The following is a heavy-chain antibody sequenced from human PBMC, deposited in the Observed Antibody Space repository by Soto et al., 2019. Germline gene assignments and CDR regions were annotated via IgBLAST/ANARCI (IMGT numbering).Heavy chain of an antibody. CDR1: GGSISSYY. Sequence: QVQLQESGPGLVKPSETLSLTCTVSGGSISSYYWSWIRQPPGKGLEWIGYIYYSGSTNYNPSLKGRVTISVDTSKNRYSLQLRSVTAADTAVHHCAGRYGTGFDYWGQGTLVSDSS. CDR3: AGRYGTGFDY. CDR2: IYYSGST. J-gene: IGHJ4*02. V-gene: IGHV4-59*08. D-gene: IGHD3-9*01.